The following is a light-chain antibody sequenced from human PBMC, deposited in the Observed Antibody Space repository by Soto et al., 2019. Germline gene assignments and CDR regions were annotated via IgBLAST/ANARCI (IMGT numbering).Light chain of an antibody. Sequence: DIQMTQSPSSLSASVGDRVTIACRASQSISSYLNWYQQKPGKAPKLLIYAASSLQSGAPSRFSGSGSGTDFTLTISSLQPEDFATYYCQQSYSSPLNFGPGTKVDIK. J-gene: IGKJ3*01. CDR3: QQSYSSPLN. CDR1: QSISSY. CDR2: AAS. V-gene: IGKV1-39*01.